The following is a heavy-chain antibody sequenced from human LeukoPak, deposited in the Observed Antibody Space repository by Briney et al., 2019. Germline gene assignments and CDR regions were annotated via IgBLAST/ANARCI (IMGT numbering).Heavy chain of an antibody. D-gene: IGHD2-2*01. Sequence: SETLSLTCTVSGGSISYYYWSWIRQPPGKGLGWIGYIYYSGNTNYNPSLKSRVTISVDTSKNQFSLKLSSVTAADTAVYYCAREYCSSTSCYGYFDYWGQGTLVTVSS. J-gene: IGHJ4*02. CDR1: GGSISYYY. CDR2: IYYSGNT. CDR3: AREYCSSTSCYGYFDY. V-gene: IGHV4-59*01.